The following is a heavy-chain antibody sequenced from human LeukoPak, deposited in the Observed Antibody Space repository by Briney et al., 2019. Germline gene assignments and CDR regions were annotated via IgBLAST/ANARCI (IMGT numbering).Heavy chain of an antibody. Sequence: SVKVSCKASGGTFSSYAISWVRQAPGQGPEWMGRIIPILGTAEYAEKFKGRVTITADKSTSTAYMELSSLKSEDTALYYCARGKGFVGHFDYWGQGTLVTVS. V-gene: IGHV1-69*04. D-gene: IGHD2-15*01. CDR2: IIPILGTA. CDR1: GGTFSSYA. CDR3: ARGKGFVGHFDY. J-gene: IGHJ4*02.